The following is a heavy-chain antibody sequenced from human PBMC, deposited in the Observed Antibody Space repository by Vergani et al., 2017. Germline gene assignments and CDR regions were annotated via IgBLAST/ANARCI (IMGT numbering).Heavy chain of an antibody. Sequence: QVQLQESGPGLVKPSQTLSLTCTVPGGSISSGDYYWSWVRQPPGEGLEWIGYIYYSGSTYYNPSLKSRVTISVDTSKNQFSLKMSSVTAADTAVYYCASSERWLPYFDYWGQGTLVTVSS. D-gene: IGHD5-24*01. CDR2: IYYSGST. CDR1: GGSISSGDYY. J-gene: IGHJ4*02. V-gene: IGHV4-30-4*08. CDR3: ASSERWLPYFDY.